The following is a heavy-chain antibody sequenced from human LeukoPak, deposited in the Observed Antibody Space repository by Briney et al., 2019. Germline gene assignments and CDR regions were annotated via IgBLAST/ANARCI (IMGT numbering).Heavy chain of an antibody. Sequence: GGSLRLSCAASGFTFRNYYMIWVRQAPGKGLEWVSSISTSSSQINYADSVKGRFSISRDNSKNTLYLQMNSLRAEDTAVYYCARRAGGYSHPYDYWGQGILVTVSS. CDR1: GFTFRNYY. CDR2: ISTSSSQI. CDR3: ARRAGGYSHPYDY. V-gene: IGHV3-21*04. D-gene: IGHD4-23*01. J-gene: IGHJ4*02.